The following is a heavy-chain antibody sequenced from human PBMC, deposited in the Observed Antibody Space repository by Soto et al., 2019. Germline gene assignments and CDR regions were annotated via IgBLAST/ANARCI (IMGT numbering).Heavy chain of an antibody. CDR3: VKDAGGGPYSTAWYEFDY. J-gene: IGHJ4*02. D-gene: IGHD2-2*01. Sequence: GGSLRLSXAASEFFFSSYAMSWVRQAPGKGPEWVAVISDTGGGTYYADSGKGRFTIARDNSKNTLYLQMNSLRAEDRGLYYCVKDAGGGPYSTAWYEFDYWGQGTQVTVSS. CDR1: EFFFSSYA. V-gene: IGHV3-23*01. CDR2: ISDTGGGT.